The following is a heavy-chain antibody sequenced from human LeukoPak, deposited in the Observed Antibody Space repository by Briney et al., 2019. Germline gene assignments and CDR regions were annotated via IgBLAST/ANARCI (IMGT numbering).Heavy chain of an antibody. CDR3: AKCSGGNCYHSDDH. CDR1: GFTSSAYA. J-gene: IGHJ5*02. Sequence: GGSLRLSCAASGFTSSAYAMNWVRQAPGKGLEWVSVIYSGGSTYYADSVKGRFTISRDNAKDSLYLQMNSLRAEDTAVYYCAKCSGGNCYHSDDHWGQGTLVTVSP. V-gene: IGHV3-23*03. CDR2: IYSGGST. D-gene: IGHD2-15*01.